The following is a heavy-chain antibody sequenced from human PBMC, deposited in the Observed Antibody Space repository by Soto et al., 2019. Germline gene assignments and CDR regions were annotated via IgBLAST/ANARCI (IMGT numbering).Heavy chain of an antibody. D-gene: IGHD2-15*01. J-gene: IGHJ4*02. CDR1: GFTFSSYS. CDR2: ISSSSSYI. Sequence: GGSLRLCCAASGFTFSSYSMNWVRQAPGKGLEWVSSISSSSSYIYYADSVKGRFTISRDNAKNSLYLQMNSLRAKDTAVYYCAVVCSVGSCYAYWGQGTLVTVSS. V-gene: IGHV3-21*01. CDR3: AVVCSVGSCYAY.